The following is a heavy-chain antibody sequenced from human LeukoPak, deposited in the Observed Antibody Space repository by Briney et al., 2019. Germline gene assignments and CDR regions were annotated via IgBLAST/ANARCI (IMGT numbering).Heavy chain of an antibody. CDR1: GGSFSGSY. D-gene: IGHD6-19*01. CDR3: ARAVSGRLDY. V-gene: IGHV4-34*01. CDR2: INHSGST. J-gene: IGHJ4*02. Sequence: SETLSLTCAVYGGSFSGSYWSWIRQPPGKGLEWIGEINHSGSTDYNPSLNSRVTISVDTSKNQFSLRLSSVTAADTAIYYCARAVSGRLDYWGQGTLVTVSS.